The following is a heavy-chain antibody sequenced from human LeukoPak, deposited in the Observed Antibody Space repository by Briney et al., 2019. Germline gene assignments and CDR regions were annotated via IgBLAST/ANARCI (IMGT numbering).Heavy chain of an antibody. CDR3: ASARGYGFEI. J-gene: IGHJ3*02. CDR2: ISSSSSYI. V-gene: IGHV3-21*01. Sequence: GGSLRLSCAASGFTFSTYSMNWVRQAPGKGLELVSSISSSSSYIYYADSVKGRFTISRDNAKNSLYLQMNSLRAEDTAVYYCASARGYGFEIWGQGTMVTVSS. CDR1: GFTFSTYS. D-gene: IGHD6-13*01.